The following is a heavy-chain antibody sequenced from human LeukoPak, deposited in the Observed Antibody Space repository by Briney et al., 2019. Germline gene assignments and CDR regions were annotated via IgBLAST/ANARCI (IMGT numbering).Heavy chain of an antibody. CDR3: ARDRITMVRGVISPYYYYGMDV. CDR2: IKQDGSEK. V-gene: IGHV3-7*01. CDR1: GFTFSSYW. Sequence: PGGSLSLSCAASGFTFSSYWMSWVRPAPGKGLEWVANIKQDGSEKYYVDSVKGRFTISRDNAKNSLYLQMNSLRAEDTAVYYCARDRITMVRGVISPYYYYGMDVWGQGTTVTVSS. J-gene: IGHJ6*02. D-gene: IGHD3-10*01.